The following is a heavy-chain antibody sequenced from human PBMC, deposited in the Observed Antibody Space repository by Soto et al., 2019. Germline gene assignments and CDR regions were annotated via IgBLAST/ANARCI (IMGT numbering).Heavy chain of an antibody. CDR2: LRGRGDAS. CDR3: ERPGDGALCYYAPDV. V-gene: IGHV3-48*02. Sequence: EVQLVDSGGGLVQQWGSLRLSCAASGFTFIDYSMNWIRQAPGKGLEWISFLRGRGDASYYADALKGRFIVSRDNAKYWLNLQMNLRSEDDKAAYYCERPGDGALCYYAPDVWGQGNAGTVAS. J-gene: IGHJ6*02. D-gene: IGHD1-26*01. CDR1: GFTFIDYS.